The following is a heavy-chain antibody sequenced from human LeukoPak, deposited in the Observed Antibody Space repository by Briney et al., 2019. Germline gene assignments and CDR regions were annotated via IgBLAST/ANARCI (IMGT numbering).Heavy chain of an antibody. Sequence: GGSLRLSCAASGFTFSSFWMNWVRQAPGKGLEWVSYISSSSSTIYYADSVKGRFTISRDNAKNSLYLQMNSLRAEDTAVYYCARDGGIAAAGYYFDYWGQGTLVTVSS. V-gene: IGHV3-48*01. D-gene: IGHD6-13*01. CDR3: ARDGGIAAAGYYFDY. CDR1: GFTFSSFW. CDR2: ISSSSSTI. J-gene: IGHJ4*02.